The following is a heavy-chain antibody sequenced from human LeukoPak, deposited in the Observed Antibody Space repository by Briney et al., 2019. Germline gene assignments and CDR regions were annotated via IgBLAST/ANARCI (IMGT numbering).Heavy chain of an antibody. J-gene: IGHJ6*03. CDR1: GGTFSSYA. D-gene: IGHD6-13*01. CDR3: ASGIASHGTGNNYHFYHMDV. Sequence: ASVKVSCKASGGTFSSYAISWVRQAPGQGLEWMGRIIPIFGTANYAQKFQGRVTITADESTSTAYMEMSSLRSEDTALYYCASGIASHGTGNNYHFYHMDVWGKGTTVTISS. CDR2: IIPIFGTA. V-gene: IGHV1-69*13.